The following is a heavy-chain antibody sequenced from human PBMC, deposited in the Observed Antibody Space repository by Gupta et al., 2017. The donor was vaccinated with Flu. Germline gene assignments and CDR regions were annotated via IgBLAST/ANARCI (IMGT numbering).Heavy chain of an antibody. CDR2: IEWDDDT. CDR1: GFSLTTLGMR. CDR3: ARLRGLGLHLVPDF. D-gene: IGHD3-10*01. J-gene: IGHJ4*02. V-gene: IGHV2-70*04. Sequence: QVTLKEPGPALVKPTQTLTLTCTFSGFSLTTLGMRVNWIRQPPGKALEWLARIEWDDDTFYNTARKPRLSISKDTSKNQVVLTITNMEPADTGTYYCARLRGLGLHLVPDFWGQGLLVTVSS.